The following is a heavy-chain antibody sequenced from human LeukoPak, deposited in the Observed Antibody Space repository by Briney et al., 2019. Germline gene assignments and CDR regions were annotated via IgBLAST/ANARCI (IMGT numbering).Heavy chain of an antibody. CDR1: GFTFSDNY. V-gene: IGHV3-11*01. CDR3: ARVSITGNDY. J-gene: IGHJ4*02. D-gene: IGHD1-20*01. Sequence: TGGSLRLSCAASGFTFSDNYMNWIRQAPGKGLEWVSYISSSGSTIYYADSVKGRFTISRDNAKNSLYLQMNSLRAEDTAVYYCARVSITGNDYWGQGTLVTVSS. CDR2: ISSSGSTI.